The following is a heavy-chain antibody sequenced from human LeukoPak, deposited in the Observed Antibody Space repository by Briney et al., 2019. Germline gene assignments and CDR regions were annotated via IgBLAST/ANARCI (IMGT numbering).Heavy chain of an antibody. CDR2: IYYSGST. D-gene: IGHD3-9*01. CDR3: ARVSRYYDILTGYFDY. CDR1: GGSISSYY. J-gene: IGHJ4*02. V-gene: IGHV4-59*01. Sequence: SETLSLTCTVSGGSISSYYWSWIRQPPGKGLEWIGYIYYSGSTNYNPSLKSRVTISVDTSKNQFSLKLSSVTAADTAVYYCARVSRYYDILTGYFDYWGQGTLVAVSS.